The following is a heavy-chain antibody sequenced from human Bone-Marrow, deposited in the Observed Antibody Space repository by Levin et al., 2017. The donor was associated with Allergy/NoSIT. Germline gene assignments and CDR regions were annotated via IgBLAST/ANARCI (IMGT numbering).Heavy chain of an antibody. J-gene: IGHJ2*01. D-gene: IGHD6-6*01. CDR3: ARVRSSGWYFDL. V-gene: IGHV3-33*01. Sequence: GESLKISCAASGFTFSSYGMHWVRQAPGKGLEWVAVIWYDGSNKYYADSVKGRFTISRDNSKNTLYLQMNSLRAEDTAVYYCARVRSSGWYFDLWGRGTLVTVSS. CDR2: IWYDGSNK. CDR1: GFTFSSYG.